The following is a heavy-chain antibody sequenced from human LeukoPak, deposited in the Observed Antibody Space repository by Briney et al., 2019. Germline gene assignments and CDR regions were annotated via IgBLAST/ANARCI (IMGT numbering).Heavy chain of an antibody. CDR3: ARSNTAGLDY. Sequence: GGSLRLSCAASGFTFSSYAMHWVRQAPGKGLEWVAVLSDDGSNKYYADSVKGRFTISRDNFKNTLYLQMNSLRAEDTAAYYYARSNTAGLDYWGQGTLVTVSS. CDR1: GFTFSSYA. CDR2: LSDDGSNK. J-gene: IGHJ4*02. V-gene: IGHV3-30-3*01. D-gene: IGHD4-11*01.